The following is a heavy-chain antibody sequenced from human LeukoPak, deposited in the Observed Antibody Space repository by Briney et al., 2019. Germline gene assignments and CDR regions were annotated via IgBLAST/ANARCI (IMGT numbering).Heavy chain of an antibody. D-gene: IGHD1-26*01. CDR1: GFTFSSYA. CDR3: ARASIVGATNAFDI. Sequence: PGGSLRLSCAASGFTFSSYAMHWVRQAPGKGLEWVAVISYDGSNKYYADSVKGRFTISRDNSKNTLYLQMNSLRAEDTVVYYCARASIVGATNAFDIWGQGTMVTVSS. CDR2: ISYDGSNK. V-gene: IGHV3-30*04. J-gene: IGHJ3*02.